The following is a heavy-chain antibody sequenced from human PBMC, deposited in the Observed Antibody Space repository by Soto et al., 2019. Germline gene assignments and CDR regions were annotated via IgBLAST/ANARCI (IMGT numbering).Heavy chain of an antibody. CDR3: AKEPALQDFWSGYYTD. CDR2: ISGSGGST. Sequence: PGGSLRLSCAASGFTFSSYAMSWVRQAPGKGLEWVSAISGSGGSTYYADSVKGRFTISRDNSKNTLYLQMNSLRAEDTAVYYCAKEPALQDFWSGYYTDWGQGTLVTVSS. V-gene: IGHV3-23*01. D-gene: IGHD3-3*01. CDR1: GFTFSSYA. J-gene: IGHJ4*02.